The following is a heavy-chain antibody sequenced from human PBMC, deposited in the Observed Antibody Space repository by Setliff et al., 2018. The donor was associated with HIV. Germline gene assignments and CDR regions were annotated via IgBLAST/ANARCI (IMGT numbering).Heavy chain of an antibody. D-gene: IGHD5-12*01. V-gene: IGHV1-69*05. CDR1: GGTFSRYT. J-gene: IGHJ4*02. Sequence: SVKVSCKASGGTFSRYTIAWVRQAPGQGLDWVGGLIPFFGTANYAQKFQGRVTIATDEYASTAYMELSSLTSEDTAVYYCARGPLYGYDRGYFDYWGQGTLVTVSS. CDR2: LIPFFGTA. CDR3: ARGPLYGYDRGYFDY.